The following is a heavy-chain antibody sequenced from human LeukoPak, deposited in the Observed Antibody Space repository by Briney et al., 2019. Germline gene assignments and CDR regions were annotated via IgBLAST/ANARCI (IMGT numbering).Heavy chain of an antibody. J-gene: IGHJ5*02. CDR1: GGTFSSYA. D-gene: IGHD1-26*01. Sequence: SVKVSCKASGGTFSSYAISWVRQAPGQGLEWMGRIIPIFGTANYAQKFQGRVTITADKSTSTAYMELSSLGSEDTAMYYCARLTWEVLPDWFDPWGQGTLVTVSS. V-gene: IGHV1-69*06. CDR2: IIPIFGTA. CDR3: ARLTWEVLPDWFDP.